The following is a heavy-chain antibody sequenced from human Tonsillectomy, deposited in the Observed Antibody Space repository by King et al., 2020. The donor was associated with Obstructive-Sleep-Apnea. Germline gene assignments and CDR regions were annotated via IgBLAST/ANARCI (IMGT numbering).Heavy chain of an antibody. Sequence: VQLQQSGPGLVKPSQTLSLTCVISGDSVSSDNTAWNWIRQSPSRGPEWLGRTYFRFKWYNDYAVSVKSRITINPDTSQNHFSLHLSSVTPEDTAVYYCARTRDYYFAMDVWGQGTTVTVSS. CDR2: TYFRFKWYN. J-gene: IGHJ6*02. CDR1: GDSVSSDNTA. V-gene: IGHV6-1*01. CDR3: ARTRDYYFAMDV.